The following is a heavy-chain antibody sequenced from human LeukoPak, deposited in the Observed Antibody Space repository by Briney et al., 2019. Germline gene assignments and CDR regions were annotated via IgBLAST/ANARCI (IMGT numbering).Heavy chain of an antibody. CDR2: INHSGST. Sequence: KPSETLSLTCAVYGGSFSGYYWSWIRQPPGKGLEWIGEINHSGSTNYNPSLKSRVTISVDTSKNQFSLKLSSVTAADTAVYYCASRMGDLRLGELSLQYYFDYWGQGTLVTVSS. CDR3: ASRMGDLRLGELSLQYYFDY. J-gene: IGHJ4*02. CDR1: GGSFSGYY. D-gene: IGHD3-16*02. V-gene: IGHV4-34*01.